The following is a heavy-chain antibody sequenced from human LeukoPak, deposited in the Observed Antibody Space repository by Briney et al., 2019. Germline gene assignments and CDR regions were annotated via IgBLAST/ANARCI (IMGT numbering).Heavy chain of an antibody. CDR2: INSDGSST. Sequence: GGSLRLSCAASGFTFSSYAMSWVRQAPGKGLVWVSRINSDGSSTSYADSVKGRSTISRDNAKNTLYLQMNSLRAEDTAVYYCARGRDGYNFLDYWGQGTLVTVSS. CDR3: ARGRDGYNFLDY. D-gene: IGHD5-24*01. V-gene: IGHV3-74*01. J-gene: IGHJ4*02. CDR1: GFTFSSYA.